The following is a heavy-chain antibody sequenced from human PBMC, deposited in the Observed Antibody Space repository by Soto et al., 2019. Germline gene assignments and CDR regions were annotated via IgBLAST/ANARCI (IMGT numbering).Heavy chain of an antibody. CDR2: IWYDGSNN. V-gene: IGHV3-33*01. J-gene: IGHJ4*02. Sequence: QVQLMESGGGVVQPGRSLTLSCAASGLTFSNYGMHWVRQTPGKGLEWVAVIWYDGSNNYYADSVKGRFTISRDNSKNTVYLQMNSLRAEDTAVYYCARRYSSGGEYYFDYWGQGTLVTVSS. CDR1: GLTFSNYG. D-gene: IGHD6-19*01. CDR3: ARRYSSGGEYYFDY.